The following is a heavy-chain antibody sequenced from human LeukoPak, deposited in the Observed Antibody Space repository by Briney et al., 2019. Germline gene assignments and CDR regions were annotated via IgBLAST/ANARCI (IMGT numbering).Heavy chain of an antibody. Sequence: GGSLRLSCAASGFTFSGYGMYWVRQAPGKGLEWVAVIWYDGSNKYYADSVKGRFTISRDNSKNTLYLQMNSLRAEDTAVYYCARSPMPSSSWGLTYYYYMDVWGKGTTVTVSS. V-gene: IGHV3-33*01. CDR2: IWYDGSNK. CDR3: ARSPMPSSSWGLTYYYYMDV. CDR1: GFTFSGYG. D-gene: IGHD6-6*01. J-gene: IGHJ6*03.